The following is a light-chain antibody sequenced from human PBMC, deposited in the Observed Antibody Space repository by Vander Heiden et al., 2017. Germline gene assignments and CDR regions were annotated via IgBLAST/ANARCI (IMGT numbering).Light chain of an antibody. V-gene: IGKV3-15*01. Sequence: LVMTQSPATLSVSPGERATLSCRASQSVSSNLAWYQQKPGQAPRLLIYGASTRATGIPARFSGSGSGTEFTLTISSLQSEDFAVYYCQQYNNWPFTFGPGTKVDIK. CDR1: QSVSSN. J-gene: IGKJ3*01. CDR2: GAS. CDR3: QQYNNWPFT.